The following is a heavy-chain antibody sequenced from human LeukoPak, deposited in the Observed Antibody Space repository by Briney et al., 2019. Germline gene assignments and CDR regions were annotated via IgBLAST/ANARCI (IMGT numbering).Heavy chain of an antibody. CDR3: ARDSGSGSNDY. CDR2: ISAGNGNT. V-gene: IGHV1-3*01. J-gene: IGHJ4*02. Sequence: GASVKVSCKASGYTFTSYAIHWVRQAPGQRLEWMGWISAGNGNTKYSQNFQGRVTFISNTSATTAFMELSSLRSEDAAVYYCARDSGSGSNDYWGQGILVTVSS. CDR1: GYTFTSYA. D-gene: IGHD1-26*01.